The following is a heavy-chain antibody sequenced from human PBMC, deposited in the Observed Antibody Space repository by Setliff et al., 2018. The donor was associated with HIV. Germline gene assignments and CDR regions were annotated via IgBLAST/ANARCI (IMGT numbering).Heavy chain of an antibody. Sequence: LRLSCAASGFTFSSYGMSWVRQAPGKGLEWVSGITGTGDSAYYADSVKGRFTISRDNSKNTLYLQMNSLRAGDTAIYYCAKDHRSGWYGRYADLWGRGTLVTVSS. CDR1: GFTFSSYG. J-gene: IGHJ2*01. V-gene: IGHV3-23*01. CDR2: ITGTGDSA. D-gene: IGHD6-19*01. CDR3: AKDHRSGWYGRYADL.